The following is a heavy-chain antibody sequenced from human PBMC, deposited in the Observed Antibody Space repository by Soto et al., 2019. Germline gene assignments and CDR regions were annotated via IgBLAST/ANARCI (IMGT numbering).Heavy chain of an antibody. Sequence: SETLSLTCTVSGGSITNYYWSWIRQPAGKGLEWIGRMYTKERTNYNLSFKSRVTMSVDTSKNQFSLKLNAVTAADTAVYYCARDDYTDGGNNWFDPWGQGTLVTVSS. V-gene: IGHV4-4*07. CDR2: MYTKERT. J-gene: IGHJ5*02. CDR3: ARDDYTDGGNNWFDP. D-gene: IGHD3-16*01. CDR1: GGSITNYY.